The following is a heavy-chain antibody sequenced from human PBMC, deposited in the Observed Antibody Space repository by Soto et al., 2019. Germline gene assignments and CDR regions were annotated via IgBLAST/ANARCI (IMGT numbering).Heavy chain of an antibody. J-gene: IGHJ4*02. CDR3: ARRYYDILTGYYPIDY. Sequence: QVQLVESGGGVVQPGRSLRLSCAASGFTFSSYGMHWVRQAPGKGLEWVAVIWYDGSNKYYADSVKGRFTISRDNSKNTLYLQMNSPSAEDTAVYYCARRYYDILTGYYPIDYWGQGTLVTVSS. CDR2: IWYDGSNK. D-gene: IGHD3-9*01. CDR1: GFTFSSYG. V-gene: IGHV3-33*01.